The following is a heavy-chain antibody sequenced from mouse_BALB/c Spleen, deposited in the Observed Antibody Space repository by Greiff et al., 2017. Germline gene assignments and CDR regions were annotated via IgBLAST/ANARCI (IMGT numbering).Heavy chain of an antibody. CDR2: ISYDGSN. V-gene: IGHV3-6*02. CDR3: ARGGMGNYYAMDY. Sequence: VQLQQSGPGLVKPSQSLSLTCSVTGYSITSGYYWNWIRQFPGNKLEWMGYISYDGSNNYNPSLKNRISITRDTSKNQFFLKLNSVTTEDTATYYCARGGMGNYYAMDYWGQGTSVTVSS. J-gene: IGHJ4*01. CDR1: GYSITSGYY.